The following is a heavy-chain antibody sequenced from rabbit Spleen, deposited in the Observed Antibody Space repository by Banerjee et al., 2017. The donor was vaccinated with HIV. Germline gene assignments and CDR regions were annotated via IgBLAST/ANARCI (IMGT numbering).Heavy chain of an antibody. CDR3: ARDTATSFSTYGMDL. D-gene: IGHD1-1*01. Sequence: QSLEESGGDMVKPGASLTLTCTASGFSFSSSYYICWVRQAPGKGPEWIGCIYVGSSGSTYYATWAKGRFTISKTSSTTMTLQMTSLTAADTATYFCARDTATSFSTYGMDLWGPGTLVTVS. V-gene: IGHV1S40*01. CDR2: IYVGSSGST. J-gene: IGHJ6*01. CDR1: GFSFSSSYY.